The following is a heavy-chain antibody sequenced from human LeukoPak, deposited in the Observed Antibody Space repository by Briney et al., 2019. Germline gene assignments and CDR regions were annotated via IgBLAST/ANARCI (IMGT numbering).Heavy chain of an antibody. V-gene: IGHV3-30*02. D-gene: IGHD6-6*01. CDR3: AKVGSTADRPFDY. CDR2: IHYDGSNK. Sequence: GGSLRLSCAPSGFTFSNYGMHWVRQAPGKGLEWVSFIHYDGSNKYYADSVKGRFTISRDNSKNTLYLQMNSLRPEDTAVYYCAKVGSTADRPFDYWGQGTLVTVSS. CDR1: GFTFSNYG. J-gene: IGHJ4*02.